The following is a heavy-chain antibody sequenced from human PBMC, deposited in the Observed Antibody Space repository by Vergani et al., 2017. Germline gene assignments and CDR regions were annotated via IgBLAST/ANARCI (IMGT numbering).Heavy chain of an antibody. J-gene: IGHJ6*02. V-gene: IGHV3-33*01. CDR3: AREMLGRLILQLVRGYYYYGMDV. D-gene: IGHD6-6*01. Sequence: QVQLVESGGGVVQPGRSLRLSCAASGFTFSSYGMHWVRQAPGKGLEWVAVIWYDGSNKYYADSVKGRFTNSRDNSKNTLYMQMNSLRAEDTAGYYWAREMLGRLILQLVRGYYYYGMDVWGQGSTVTVSS. CDR2: IWYDGSNK. CDR1: GFTFSSYG.